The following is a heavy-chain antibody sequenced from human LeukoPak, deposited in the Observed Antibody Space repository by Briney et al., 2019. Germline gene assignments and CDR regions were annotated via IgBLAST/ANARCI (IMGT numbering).Heavy chain of an antibody. D-gene: IGHD3-3*01. Sequence: GASVKVSCKVSGYTFTGYYMHWVRQAPGQGLEWMGWINPNSGGTNYAQKFQGRVTMTRDTSISTAYMELSRLRSDDTAVYYCARDYYDFWSGYPQVPGPYNWFDPWGQGTLVTVSS. CDR1: GYTFTGYY. V-gene: IGHV1-2*02. CDR3: ARDYYDFWSGYPQVPGPYNWFDP. CDR2: INPNSGGT. J-gene: IGHJ5*02.